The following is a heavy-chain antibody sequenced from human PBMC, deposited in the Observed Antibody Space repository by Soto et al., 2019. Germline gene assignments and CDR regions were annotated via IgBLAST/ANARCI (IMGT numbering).Heavy chain of an antibody. V-gene: IGHV3-66*02. D-gene: IGHD3-3*01. CDR1: GFTVSSNY. CDR3: ASLSITIFGVVRYYYYYGMDV. Sequence: PGGSLRLSCAASGFTVSSNYMSWVRQAPGKGLEWVSVIYSGGSTYYADSVKGRFTISRDNSKNTLYLQMNSLRAEDTAVYYCASLSITIFGVVRYYYYYGMDVWGQGTTVTVSS. CDR2: IYSGGST. J-gene: IGHJ6*02.